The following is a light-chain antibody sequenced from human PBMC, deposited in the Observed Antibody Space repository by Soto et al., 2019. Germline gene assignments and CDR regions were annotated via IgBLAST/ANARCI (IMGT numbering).Light chain of an antibody. Sequence: EIVLTQSPATLSLSPGERATLSCRASQSVSSYLAWYQQKPGQTPRLLIYDASNRATGIPARFSGSGSGTDFTLTISGLEPEDFAVYYCQQRSSLPPTFGQGTKLEIK. CDR1: QSVSSY. CDR2: DAS. CDR3: QQRSSLPPT. V-gene: IGKV3-11*01. J-gene: IGKJ2*01.